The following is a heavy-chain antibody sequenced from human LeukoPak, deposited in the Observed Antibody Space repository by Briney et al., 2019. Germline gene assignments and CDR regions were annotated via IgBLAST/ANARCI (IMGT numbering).Heavy chain of an antibody. J-gene: IGHJ5*02. CDR1: GYTFTSYA. V-gene: IGHV7-4-1*02. CDR3: ARGYLWFGDRWFDP. Sequence: ASVKVSCKASGYTFTSYAMNWVRQAPGQGLEWMGWINTNTGNPTYAQGFTGRFVFSLDTSVSTAYLQISSLKAEDTAVYYCARGYLWFGDRWFDPWGQGTLVTVSS. D-gene: IGHD3-10*01. CDR2: INTNTGNP.